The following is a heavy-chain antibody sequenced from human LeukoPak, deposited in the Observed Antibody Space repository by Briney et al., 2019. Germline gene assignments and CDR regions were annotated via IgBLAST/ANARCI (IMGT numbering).Heavy chain of an antibody. CDR3: ARGGVRGEYDWFDP. CDR2: ITGDCNYI. Sequence: PGGSLRLSCAASGFTFNDYTMTWVRQAPGKGLEWVSSITGDCNYIFYADSVKGRLTISRDNAQNSLFLELNSLRGEDTAVYYCARGGVRGEYDWFDPWGQGTLVTVSS. J-gene: IGHJ5*02. D-gene: IGHD3-10*01. CDR1: GFTFNDYT. V-gene: IGHV3-21*01.